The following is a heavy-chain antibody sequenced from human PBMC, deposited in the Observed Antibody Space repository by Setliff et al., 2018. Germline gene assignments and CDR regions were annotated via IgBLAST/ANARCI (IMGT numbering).Heavy chain of an antibody. CDR2: VYYSGTA. Sequence: SETLSLTCTVSDGSLSTYYWSWIRKPPGKGLEFIGYVYYSGTANYSPSLRSRLTISVDTSKNQFSLKLGSVTAADTAVYYCARGGTFRYFDFWGQGAPVTVSS. J-gene: IGHJ4*02. V-gene: IGHV4-59*01. D-gene: IGHD5-12*01. CDR3: ARGGTFRYFDF. CDR1: DGSLSTYY.